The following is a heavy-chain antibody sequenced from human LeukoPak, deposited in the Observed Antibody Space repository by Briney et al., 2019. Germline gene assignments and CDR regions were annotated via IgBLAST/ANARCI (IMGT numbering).Heavy chain of an antibody. CDR2: IYYSGST. J-gene: IGHJ5*02. CDR1: GGSISSYY. Sequence: SETLSLTCTVSGGSISSYYWSWIRQPPGKGLEWIGYIYYSGSTNYNPSLKSRVTISVDTSKNQFSLKLSSVTAADTAVYYCARECAVGGGGNWFDPWGQGTLVTVSS. CDR3: ARECAVGGGGNWFDP. D-gene: IGHD1-26*01. V-gene: IGHV4-59*01.